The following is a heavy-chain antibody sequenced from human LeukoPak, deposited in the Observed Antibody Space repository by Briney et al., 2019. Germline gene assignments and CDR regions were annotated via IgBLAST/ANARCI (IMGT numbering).Heavy chain of an antibody. Sequence: VASVKVSCKASGYTFTGYYMHWVRQAPGQGLEWMGWINPNSGGTNYAQKFQGRVTMTRDTSISAAYMELSRLRSDDTAVYYCASGGLRYFDWLLPLNYFDYWGQGTLVTVSS. CDR1: GYTFTGYY. V-gene: IGHV1-2*02. D-gene: IGHD3-9*01. J-gene: IGHJ4*02. CDR2: INPNSGGT. CDR3: ASGGLRYFDWLLPLNYFDY.